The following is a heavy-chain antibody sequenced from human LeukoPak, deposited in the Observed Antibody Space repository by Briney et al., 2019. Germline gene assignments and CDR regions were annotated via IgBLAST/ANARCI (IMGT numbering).Heavy chain of an antibody. CDR2: INPGGGST. V-gene: IGHV1-46*01. D-gene: IGHD2-2*01. J-gene: IGHJ6*02. Sequence: ASVKVSCKAAGYIFTNYYLHWVRQAPGQGLEWMGIINPGGGSTSYAQKFQGRVTMTRDTSTSTVYMELSSLRSEDTAVYYCARGYCSSTSCYMDVWGQGTTVT. CDR3: ARGYCSSTSCYMDV. CDR1: GYIFTNYY.